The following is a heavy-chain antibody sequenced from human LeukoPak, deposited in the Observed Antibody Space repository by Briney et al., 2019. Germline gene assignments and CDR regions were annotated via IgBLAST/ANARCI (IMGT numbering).Heavy chain of an antibody. CDR3: ARYMIPSSPRQGVGYFDY. V-gene: IGHV4-38-2*01. CDR1: GYSISSGYY. D-gene: IGHD3-22*01. Sequence: PSETLSLTCAVSGYSISSGYYWGWIRQPPGKGLEWIGSITSSGNTYYSPSLKSRVTISIDTSKNQFSLKLNSVTAADTAVYYCARYMIPSSPRQGVGYFDYWGQGTLVTVSS. J-gene: IGHJ4*02. CDR2: ITSSGNT.